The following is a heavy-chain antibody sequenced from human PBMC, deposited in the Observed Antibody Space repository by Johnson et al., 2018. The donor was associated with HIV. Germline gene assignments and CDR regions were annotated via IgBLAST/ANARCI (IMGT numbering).Heavy chain of an antibody. CDR2: ISYDGSNK. CDR3: AKDRILSGYGPGAFDI. D-gene: IGHD5-12*01. V-gene: IGHV3-30*18. CDR1: GFTFSSYG. J-gene: IGHJ3*02. Sequence: QVQLVESGGGVVQPGRSLRLSCAASGFTFSSYGMHWVRHAPGKGLEWVAVISYDGSNKYYADSVKGRFTISRDNSKNTLYLQMNSLRAEDTAVYYCAKDRILSGYGPGAFDIWGQGTMVTVSS.